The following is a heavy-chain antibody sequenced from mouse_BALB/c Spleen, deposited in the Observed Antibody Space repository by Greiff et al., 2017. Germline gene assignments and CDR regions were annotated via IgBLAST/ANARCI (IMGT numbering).Heavy chain of an antibody. Sequence: VKLVESGPELVKPGASVKISCKASGYAFSSSWMNWVKQRPGQGLEWIGRIYPGDGDTNYNGKFKGKATLTADKSSSTAYMQLSSLTSVDSAVYFCAREEETELDYWGQGTSVTVSS. V-gene: IGHV1-82*01. CDR2: IYPGDGDT. J-gene: IGHJ4*01. CDR3: AREEETELDY. CDR1: GYAFSSSW.